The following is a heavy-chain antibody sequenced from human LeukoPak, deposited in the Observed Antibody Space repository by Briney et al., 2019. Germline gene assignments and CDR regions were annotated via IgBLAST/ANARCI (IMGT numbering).Heavy chain of an antibody. J-gene: IGHJ4*02. V-gene: IGHV4-38-2*01. Sequence: KPSETLSLTCAVSGYSISSGYYWGWIRQPPGKGLEGIGSIYHSGSTYYNPSLKSRVTISVDTSKNQFSLKLSSVTAADTAVYYCAITQGFYDFWSGYYGYWGQGTLVTVSS. CDR2: IYHSGST. CDR3: AITQGFYDFWSGYYGY. CDR1: GYSISSGYY. D-gene: IGHD3-3*01.